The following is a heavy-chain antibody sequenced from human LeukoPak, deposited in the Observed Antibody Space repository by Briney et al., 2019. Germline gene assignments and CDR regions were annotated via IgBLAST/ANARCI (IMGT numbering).Heavy chain of an antibody. J-gene: IGHJ5*02. CDR2: ISGSGGST. Sequence: TGGSLRLSCAASGFTSSSYAMSWVRQAPGKGLEWVSAISGSGGSTYYADSVKGRFTISRDNSKNTPYLQMNSLRAEDTAVYYCAKDRTMIVVANWFDPWGQGTLVTVSS. CDR3: AKDRTMIVVANWFDP. CDR1: GFTSSSYA. D-gene: IGHD3-22*01. V-gene: IGHV3-23*01.